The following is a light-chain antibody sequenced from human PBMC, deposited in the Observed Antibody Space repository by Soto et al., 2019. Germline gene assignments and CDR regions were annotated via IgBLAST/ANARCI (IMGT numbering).Light chain of an antibody. CDR3: GAWDSSLDVVL. CDR1: SSNIGNNY. J-gene: IGLJ2*01. CDR2: DNN. V-gene: IGLV1-51*01. Sequence: QSVLTQPPSVSAAPGQKVTIPCSGSSSNIGNNYVSWYQQLPGAALKLLIYDNNKRPSGIPDRFSGSKSGTSATLGISGLQTGDEADYYCGAWDSSLDVVLFGAGTQLTVL.